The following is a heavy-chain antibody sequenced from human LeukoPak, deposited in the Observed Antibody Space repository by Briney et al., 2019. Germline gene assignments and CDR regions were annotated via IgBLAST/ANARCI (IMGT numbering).Heavy chain of an antibody. CDR2: INHSGST. V-gene: IGHV4-34*01. D-gene: IGHD6-6*01. CDR3: ARRRYSSSAGNDY. CDR1: GGSISSHY. J-gene: IGHJ4*02. Sequence: SETLSLTCTVSGGSISSHYWSWIRQPPGKGLEWIGEINHSGSTNYNPSPKSRVTISVDTSKNQFSLKLSSVTAADTAVYYCARRRYSSSAGNDYWGQGTLVTVSS.